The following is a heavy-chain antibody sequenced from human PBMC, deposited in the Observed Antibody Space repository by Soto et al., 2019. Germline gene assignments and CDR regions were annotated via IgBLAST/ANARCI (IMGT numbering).Heavy chain of an antibody. D-gene: IGHD2-15*01. V-gene: IGHV5-10-1*01. CDR1: GYSFTSYW. CDR3: ARQKGVVAATGYYYYGMDV. CDR2: IDPSDSYT. Sequence: GESLKISCKGSGYSFTSYWISWVRQMPGKGLEWMGRIDPSDSYTNYSPSFQGHVTISADKSISTAYLQWSSLKASDTAMYYCARQKGVVAATGYYYYGMDVWGQGTTVTVSS. J-gene: IGHJ6*02.